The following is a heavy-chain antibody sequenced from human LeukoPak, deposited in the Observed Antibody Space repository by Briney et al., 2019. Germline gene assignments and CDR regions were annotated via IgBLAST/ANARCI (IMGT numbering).Heavy chain of an antibody. V-gene: IGHV3-15*01. CDR3: TTEMGFDWLSIDY. CDR2: IKSKTDGGTT. D-gene: IGHD3-9*01. Sequence: GGSLRLSCAASGFTFSNAWMSWVRQAPGKGLEWVGRIKSKTDGGTTDYAAPVKGRFTISRDDSKNTLYLQMNSLKTEDTAVYYCTTEMGFDWLSIDYWGQGTLVTVSS. J-gene: IGHJ4*02. CDR1: GFTFSNAW.